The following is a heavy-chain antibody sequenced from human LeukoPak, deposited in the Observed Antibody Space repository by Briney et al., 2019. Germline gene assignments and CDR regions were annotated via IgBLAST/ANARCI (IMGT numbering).Heavy chain of an antibody. Sequence: PSETLSLTCTVSGGSISSYYWSWIRQPPGKGLEWIGYIYTSGSTNYNPSLKSRVTISVDTSKNQFSLKLSSVTAADTAVYYCARHPLPAAIFGVWGKGTTVTVSS. CDR2: IYTSGST. D-gene: IGHD2-2*01. CDR3: ARHPLPAAIFGV. V-gene: IGHV4-4*09. CDR1: GGSISSYY. J-gene: IGHJ6*04.